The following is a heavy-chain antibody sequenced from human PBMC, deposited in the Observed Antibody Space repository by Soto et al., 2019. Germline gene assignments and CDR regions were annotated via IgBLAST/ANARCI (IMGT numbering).Heavy chain of an antibody. V-gene: IGHV3-33*01. CDR3: ARRTGSASSGVYGMDF. Sequence: QVQLVESGGGVVLTGRSLRLSCAASGFTFSGYAMHWVRQAPGKGLDWVAVIYYDGNNRKYADSVKGRFTVSRDNSKNTMYLQMNSLAAEDTGVYYCARRTGSASSGVYGMDFWGQGTTVTVSS. CDR2: IYYDGNNR. D-gene: IGHD3-22*01. CDR1: GFTFSGYA. J-gene: IGHJ6*02.